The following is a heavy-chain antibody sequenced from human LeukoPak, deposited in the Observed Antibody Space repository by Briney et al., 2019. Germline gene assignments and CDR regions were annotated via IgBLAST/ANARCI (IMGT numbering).Heavy chain of an antibody. CDR3: ARSGSYQRDFDY. V-gene: IGHV5-51*01. CDR1: GYSFISYW. CDR2: IYPGDSDA. J-gene: IGHJ4*02. Sequence: GESLKISCKASGYSFISYWIAWVRQMPGKGLEWMGIIYPGDSDARDSPSFQGQVTISADKSIRTAYLQWSSLKASDTAMYYCARSGSYQRDFDYWGQGTLVTVSS. D-gene: IGHD1-26*01.